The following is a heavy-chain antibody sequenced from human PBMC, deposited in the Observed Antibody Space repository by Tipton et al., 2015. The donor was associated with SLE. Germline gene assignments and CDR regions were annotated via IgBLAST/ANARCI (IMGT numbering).Heavy chain of an antibody. CDR2: ITSNSHYV. D-gene: IGHD6-6*01. CDR3: AREASLSY. V-gene: IGHV3-21*01. CDR1: GFTFSTYT. Sequence: SLRLSCAASGFTFSTYTMNWVRQAPGKGLEWVASITSNSHYVFYAASVKGRFTISRDNTKNSLYLQMNTLGAEDTAVYYCAREASLSYWGQGTLVTVTS. J-gene: IGHJ4*02.